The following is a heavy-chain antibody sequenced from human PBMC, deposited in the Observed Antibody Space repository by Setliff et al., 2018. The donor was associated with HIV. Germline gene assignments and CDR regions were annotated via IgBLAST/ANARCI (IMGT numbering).Heavy chain of an antibody. CDR3: ARAGRYYYDSSGYYGTKYDAFDI. Sequence: ASVKVSCKASGYTFTSYGISWVRQAPGQGLEWMGWISAYNGNTNYAQKLQDRVTMTTDTSTSTAYMELRSLRSDDAAVYYCARAGRYYYDSSGYYGTKYDAFDIWGQGTMVTVSS. CDR1: GYTFTSYG. V-gene: IGHV1-18*01. J-gene: IGHJ3*02. CDR2: ISAYNGNT. D-gene: IGHD3-22*01.